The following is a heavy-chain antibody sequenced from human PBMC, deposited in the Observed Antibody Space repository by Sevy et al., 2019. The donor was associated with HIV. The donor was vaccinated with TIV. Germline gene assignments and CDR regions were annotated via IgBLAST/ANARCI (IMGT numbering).Heavy chain of an antibody. V-gene: IGHV3-73*01. D-gene: IGHD2-21*02. J-gene: IGHJ6*02. CDR2: IRSKANNYAT. CDR1: GFTFGGSA. CDR3: TRLAGTVVTPYYAMDV. Sequence: GGSLRLSCAASGFTFGGSAMHWVRQASGKGLEWAGRIRSKANNYATAHAASVKGRFTISRDDSKNTAYLQMNSLKTEDTAVYYCTRLAGTVVTPYYAMDVWGQGTTVTVSS.